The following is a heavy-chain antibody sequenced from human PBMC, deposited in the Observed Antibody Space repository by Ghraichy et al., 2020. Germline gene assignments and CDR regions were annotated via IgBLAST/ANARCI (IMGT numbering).Heavy chain of an antibody. V-gene: IGHV1-8*01. D-gene: IGHD3-10*01. J-gene: IGHJ3*02. Sequence: ASVKVSCKASGYTFTSYDINWVRQAPGQGLEWMGWMNPNSHNTGYAQKFQGRVTITRNTSISTAYMELSSLRSEDTAVYYCARPYGSGSSDAFDIWGQGTMVT. CDR2: MNPNSHNT. CDR1: GYTFTSYD. CDR3: ARPYGSGSSDAFDI.